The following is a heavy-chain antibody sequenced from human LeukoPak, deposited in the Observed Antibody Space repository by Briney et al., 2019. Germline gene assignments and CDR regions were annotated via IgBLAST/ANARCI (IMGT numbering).Heavy chain of an antibody. CDR3: ARARWYSSGWLDVGFDY. D-gene: IGHD6-19*01. Sequence: SETLSLTCTVSGGSISSYYWSWIRQPPGKGLEWIGYIYYSGSTNYNPSLKSRVTISVDTSKNQFSLKLSSVTAADTAVYYCARARWYSSGWLDVGFDYWGQGTLVTVSS. V-gene: IGHV4-59*01. J-gene: IGHJ4*02. CDR1: GGSISSYY. CDR2: IYYSGST.